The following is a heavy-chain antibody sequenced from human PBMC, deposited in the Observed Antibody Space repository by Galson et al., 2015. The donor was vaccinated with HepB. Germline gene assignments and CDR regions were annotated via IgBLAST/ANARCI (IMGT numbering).Heavy chain of an antibody. V-gene: IGHV3-23*01. J-gene: IGHJ4*02. D-gene: IGHD6-13*01. CDR2: IRGSGGTT. CDR1: GFTFSSYA. CDR3: ARENAVWGSWSDY. Sequence: SLRLSCAASGFTFSSYAMSWIRQAPGKGLEWVSVIRGSGGTTYYADSVKGRFTMSRDTSKNTVYLQMNSLRADDTAVYYCARENAVWGSWSDYWGQGTLVTVSS.